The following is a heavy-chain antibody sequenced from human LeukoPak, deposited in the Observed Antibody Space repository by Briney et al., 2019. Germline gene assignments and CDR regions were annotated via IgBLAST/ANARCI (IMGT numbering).Heavy chain of an antibody. J-gene: IGHJ4*02. V-gene: IGHV1-2*02. CDR2: INPNSGGT. CDR1: GYTFTGYY. Sequence: ASVKVSCKASGYTFTGYYMHWVRQAPGQGLEWMGWINPNSGGTNYAQKFQGRVTMTRDTSISTAYMELSRLRSDDTAVYYCAREDTVTSPFGYWGQGTLVTVSS. CDR3: AREDTVTSPFGY. D-gene: IGHD4-17*01.